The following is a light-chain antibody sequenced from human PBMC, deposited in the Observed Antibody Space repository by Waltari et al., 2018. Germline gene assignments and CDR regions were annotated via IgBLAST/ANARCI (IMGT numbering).Light chain of an antibody. CDR3: CSYAGSYTV. Sequence: QSALTQPRSVSGPPGQSVTLPCTGTSSHVGGYNYVSWYQQHPGKVPKPIIYDVTKRPSGVPDRFSGSKSGNTASLTVSGLQAEDEADYYCCSYAGSYTVFGGGTKLTVL. J-gene: IGLJ2*01. CDR2: DVT. V-gene: IGLV2-11*01. CDR1: SSHVGGYNY.